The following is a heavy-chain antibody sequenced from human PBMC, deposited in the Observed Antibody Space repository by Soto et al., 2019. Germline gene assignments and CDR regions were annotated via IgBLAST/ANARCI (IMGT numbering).Heavy chain of an antibody. CDR1: GFTFSSYA. J-gene: IGHJ6*02. V-gene: IGHV3-23*01. CDR2: ISGSGGST. CDR3: AKGRSPMDV. Sequence: AGGSLRLSCEASGFTFSSYAMSWVRQAPGKGLEWVSGISGSGGSTYYADSVKGRFTISRDNSKNTLYLQMNSLRVEDTAVYYCAKGRSPMDVWGQGTTVTVSS.